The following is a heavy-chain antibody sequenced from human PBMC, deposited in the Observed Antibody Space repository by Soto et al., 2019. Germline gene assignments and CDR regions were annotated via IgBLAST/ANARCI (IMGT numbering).Heavy chain of an antibody. V-gene: IGHV3-30*18. CDR3: AKDRSGGDGDFYYYYYGMDV. Sequence: VQLVESGGGVVQPGRSLRLSCAASGFTFSSYGMHWVRQAPGKGLEWVAVISYDGSNKYYADSVKGRFTISRDNSKNTLYLQMNSLRAEDTAVYYCAKDRSGGDGDFYYYYYGMDVWGQGTTVTVSS. CDR1: GFTFSSYG. J-gene: IGHJ6*02. CDR2: ISYDGSNK. D-gene: IGHD2-21*01.